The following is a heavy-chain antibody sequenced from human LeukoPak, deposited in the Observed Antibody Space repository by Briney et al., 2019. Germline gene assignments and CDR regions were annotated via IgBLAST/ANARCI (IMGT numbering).Heavy chain of an antibody. J-gene: IGHJ4*02. CDR3: ARSIPYGTTWYGRSDY. CDR2: LKPDGTTK. D-gene: IGHD6-13*01. CDR1: GFPFSSYS. Sequence: GGSLRLSCAASGFPFSSYSMTWVRQAPGKGLDWVANLKPDGTTKFYVDSGKGRFTISRDNALNSLYLQMNSLRAEDTAIYYCARSIPYGTTWYGRSDYWGQGTLVTVSS. V-gene: IGHV3-7*03.